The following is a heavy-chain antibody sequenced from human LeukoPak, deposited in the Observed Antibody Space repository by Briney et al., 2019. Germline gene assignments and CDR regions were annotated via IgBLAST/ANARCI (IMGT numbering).Heavy chain of an antibody. CDR2: IYYTGSI. J-gene: IGHJ3*02. CDR3: ARGGTIRNGFDI. CDR1: GGSITSFY. Sequence: SETLFLTCTVSGGSITSFYWSWIRQPPGKGLEWIGYIYYTGSINYNPSLKSRVSISVDTSKNQFSLKLSSVTAADTAVYYCARGGTIRNGFDIWGQGTMVTVSS. V-gene: IGHV4-59*08. D-gene: IGHD2-8*01.